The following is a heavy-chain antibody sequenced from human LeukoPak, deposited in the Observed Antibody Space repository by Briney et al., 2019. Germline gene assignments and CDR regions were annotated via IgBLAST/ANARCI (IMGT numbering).Heavy chain of an antibody. V-gene: IGHV3-23*01. D-gene: IGHD6-13*01. Sequence: GGSLRLSCAASGFTFSSYAMSWVRQAPGKGLEWVSAISGSGGSTYYADSVKGRFTISRDNSKNTLYLQMNILRAEDTAVYYCAKDRYSSSWYGSSDYWGQGTLVTVSS. J-gene: IGHJ4*02. CDR3: AKDRYSSSWYGSSDY. CDR1: GFTFSSYA. CDR2: ISGSGGST.